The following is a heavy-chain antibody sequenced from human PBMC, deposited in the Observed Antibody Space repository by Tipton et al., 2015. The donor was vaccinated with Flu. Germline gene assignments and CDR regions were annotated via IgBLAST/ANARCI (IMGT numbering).Heavy chain of an antibody. CDR1: GGSISSGSFY. CDR2: LNIAGNT. CDR3: ARAIVPDGVRGMDV. Sequence: TLSLTCTVSGGSISSGSFYWIWIRQPAGKGLEWIGRLNIAGNTNYKPSLRSRVTISLDTSKNQFSLMLSSVTAADTAMYYCARAIVPDGVRGMDVWGQGTTVTVSS. J-gene: IGHJ6*02. D-gene: IGHD3-3*01. V-gene: IGHV4-61*02.